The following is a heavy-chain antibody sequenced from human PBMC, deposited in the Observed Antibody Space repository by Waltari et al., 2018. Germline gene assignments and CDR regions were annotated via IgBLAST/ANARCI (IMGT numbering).Heavy chain of an antibody. J-gene: IGHJ4*02. CDR3: ATQASISSPSV. V-gene: IGHV3-30*02. CDR2: IRFDGGQK. Sequence: QVQLVESGGGVVLPGGALRLSCKASGVIFSRQDMNWVRQAPGMGLEWVSLIRFDGGQKFYADTVKGRFTVSRDNSRDTLYLHMESLRSGDTATYFCATQASISSPSVWGRGTLVTVSS. CDR1: GVIFSRQD.